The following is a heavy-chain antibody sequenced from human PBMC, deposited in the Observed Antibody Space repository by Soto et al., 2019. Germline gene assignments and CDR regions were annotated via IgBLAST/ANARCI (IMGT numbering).Heavy chain of an antibody. CDR2: ISSSSSDT. V-gene: IGHV3-11*05. D-gene: IGHD3-9*01. Sequence: QVQLVESGGDLVKPGGSLRLSCAASGFPFSDYYMSWIRQAPGKGLEWVSSISSSSSDTNYAQSVKGRFTISRDNAKNSLPLQMNSLRAEDTPVYYCARRRPTGYYNYWGQGTLVTVSA. CDR1: GFPFSDYY. CDR3: ARRRPTGYYNY. J-gene: IGHJ4*02.